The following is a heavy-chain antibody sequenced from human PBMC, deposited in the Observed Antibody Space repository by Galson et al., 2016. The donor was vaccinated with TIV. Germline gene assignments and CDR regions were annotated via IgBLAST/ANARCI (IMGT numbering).Heavy chain of an antibody. CDR2: IKQDGSEI. J-gene: IGHJ4*02. D-gene: IGHD2-21*01. Sequence: SLRLSCAASGFTFSSYWMHWVRQAPGKGLEWVANIKQDGSEIYYVDSVKGRFTISRDNAKNLVFLQMNSLRAEDTAVYYCARAIGKGDGFWGQGTLVTVSP. CDR1: GFTFSSYW. CDR3: ARAIGKGDGF. V-gene: IGHV3-7*03.